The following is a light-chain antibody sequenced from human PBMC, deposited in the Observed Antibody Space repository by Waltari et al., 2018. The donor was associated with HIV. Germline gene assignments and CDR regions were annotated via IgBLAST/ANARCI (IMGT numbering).Light chain of an antibody. V-gene: IGLV2-8*01. CDR3: SSYAGSNNLV. CDR1: SSDVGPYDY. Sequence: QSALTQPPSASGSPGQSVTISCTGTSSDVGPYDYVYWYQQHPGKAPKLMIYEVSKRPSGVPERFSGSKSANTASRTVSGLQEDDEADYYCSSYAGSNNLVFGGGTKLTVL. J-gene: IGLJ3*02. CDR2: EVS.